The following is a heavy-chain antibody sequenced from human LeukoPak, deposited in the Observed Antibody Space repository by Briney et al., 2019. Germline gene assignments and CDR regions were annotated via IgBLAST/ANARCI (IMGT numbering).Heavy chain of an antibody. CDR1: GGSISSYY. CDR3: ARSPPLREVEPHYGMDV. CDR2: IYTSGST. J-gene: IGHJ6*02. D-gene: IGHD3-16*01. Sequence: SETLSLTCTVSGGSISSYYWSWIRQPAGKGLEWIGRIYTSGSTNYNPSLKSRVTMSVDTSKNQFSLKLSSVTAADTAVYYCARSPPLREVEPHYGMDVWGQGTTVTVSS. V-gene: IGHV4-4*07.